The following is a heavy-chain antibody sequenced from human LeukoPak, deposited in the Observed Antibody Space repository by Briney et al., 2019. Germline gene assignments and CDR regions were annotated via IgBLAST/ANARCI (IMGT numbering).Heavy chain of an antibody. Sequence: RASVKVSCKVSGYTLTELSMHWVRQVPGKGLEWMGGFDPEDGETIYAQKFQGRVTMTEDTSTDTAYMELSSLRSEDTAVYYCATDGGAYLLPRGNWFDPWGQGTLVTVSS. CDR2: FDPEDGET. CDR3: ATDGGAYLLPRGNWFDP. V-gene: IGHV1-24*01. CDR1: GYTLTELS. J-gene: IGHJ5*02. D-gene: IGHD2-15*01.